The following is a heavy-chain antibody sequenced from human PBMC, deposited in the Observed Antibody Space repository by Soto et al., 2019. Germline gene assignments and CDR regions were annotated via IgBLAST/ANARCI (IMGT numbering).Heavy chain of an antibody. CDR2: ISWNSGSI. CDR1: GFTFDDYA. D-gene: IGHD6-19*01. J-gene: IGHJ4*02. V-gene: IGHV3-9*01. Sequence: PGGSLRLSCAASGFTFDDYAMHWVRQAPGKGLEWVSGISWNSGSIGYADSVKGRFTISRDNAKNTLYLQMSSLRAEDTAVYYCAKGGRQWLVTSDFNYWGQGALVTVSS. CDR3: AKGGRQWLVTSDFNY.